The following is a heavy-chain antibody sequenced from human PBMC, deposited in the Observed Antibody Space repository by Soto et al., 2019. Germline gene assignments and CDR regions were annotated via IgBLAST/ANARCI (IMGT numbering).Heavy chain of an antibody. V-gene: IGHV4-59*01. CDR1: GGSISSYY. Sequence: ETLSLTCTVSGGSISSYYWSWIRQPPGKGLEWIGYIYYSGSTNYNPSLKSRATISVDTSKNQFSLKLSSVTAADTAVYYCVRVGGYSYGLNGFDPWGQGTLVTVSS. D-gene: IGHD5-18*01. J-gene: IGHJ5*02. CDR2: IYYSGST. CDR3: VRVGGYSYGLNGFDP.